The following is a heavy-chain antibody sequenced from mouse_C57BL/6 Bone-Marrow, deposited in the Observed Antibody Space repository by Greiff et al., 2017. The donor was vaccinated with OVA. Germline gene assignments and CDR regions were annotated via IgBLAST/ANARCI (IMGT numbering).Heavy chain of an antibody. J-gene: IGHJ4*01. CDR1: GYTFTSYG. Sequence: QVQLQQSGAELARPGASVKLSCKASGYTFTSYGISWVKQRTGQGLEWIGEIYPRSGNTYYNEKLKGKATLTADKSSSTAYMELRSLTSEDSAVYFCAREEYYGNYDYAMDYWGQGTSVTVSS. CDR2: IYPRSGNT. CDR3: AREEYYGNYDYAMDY. D-gene: IGHD2-1*01. V-gene: IGHV1-81*01.